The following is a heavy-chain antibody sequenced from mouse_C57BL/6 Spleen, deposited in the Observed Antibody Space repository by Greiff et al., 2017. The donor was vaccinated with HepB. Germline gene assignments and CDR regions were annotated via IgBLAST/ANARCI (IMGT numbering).Heavy chain of an antibody. CDR3: ARGARGAMDY. D-gene: IGHD3-1*01. CDR1: GYTFTDYY. J-gene: IGHJ4*01. CDR2: INPNNGGT. V-gene: IGHV1-26*01. Sequence: EVQLQQSGPELVKPGASVKISCKASGYTFTDYYMNWVKQSHGKSLEWIGDINPNNGGTSYNQKFKGKATLTVEKSSSTAYMELRSLTSEDSAVYYCARGARGAMDYWGQGTSVTVSS.